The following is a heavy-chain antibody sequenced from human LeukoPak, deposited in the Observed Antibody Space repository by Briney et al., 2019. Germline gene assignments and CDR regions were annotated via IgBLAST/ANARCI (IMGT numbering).Heavy chain of an antibody. CDR3: ARRVGANDAFDF. CDR1: GYGFSIYW. J-gene: IGHJ3*01. D-gene: IGHD1-26*01. CDR2: IYPGDSDT. Sequence: GESLKISCKGSGYGFSIYWIAWVRQMPGKGLEWLGIIYPGDSDTRYSPSFQGQVTVSVDNSINTAYLQWSSLQASDTAIYYCARRVGANDAFDFWGQGTMVNVFS. V-gene: IGHV5-51*01.